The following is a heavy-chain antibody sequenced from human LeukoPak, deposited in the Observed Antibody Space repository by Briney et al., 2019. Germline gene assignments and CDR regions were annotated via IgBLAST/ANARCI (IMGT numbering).Heavy chain of an antibody. D-gene: IGHD3-10*01. CDR2: ISSSSSYT. V-gene: IGHV3-21*01. J-gene: IGHJ1*01. CDR3: APGGYGSGSYYFQH. CDR1: GFTFSSYS. Sequence: GGSLRLSCAASGFTFSSYSMNWVRQAPGKGLEWVSSISSSSSYTYYADSVKGRFTISRDNAKNSLYLQMNSLRAEDTAVYYCAPGGYGSGSYYFQHWGQGTLVTVSS.